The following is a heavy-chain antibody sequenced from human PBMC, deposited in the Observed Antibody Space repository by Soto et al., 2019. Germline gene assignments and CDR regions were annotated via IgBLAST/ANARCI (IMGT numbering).Heavy chain of an antibody. D-gene: IGHD3-16*02. CDR3: ARGYDFVWGSYRSDAFGI. V-gene: IGHV1-3*01. J-gene: IGHJ3*02. Sequence: GASVKVSCKASGYTFTNNAIHWVRPAPGQRLEWLGWLNAGNSNREYSQKFQGRIIMTKDTSASTAYMELSSLISEDTAVYYCARGYDFVWGSYRSDAFGIWGQGTMVTVSS. CDR1: GYTFTNNA. CDR2: LNAGNSNR.